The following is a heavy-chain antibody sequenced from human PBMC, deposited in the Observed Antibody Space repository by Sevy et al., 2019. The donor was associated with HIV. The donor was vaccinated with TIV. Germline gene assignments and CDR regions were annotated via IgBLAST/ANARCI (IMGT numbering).Heavy chain of an antibody. V-gene: IGHV4-34*01. Sequence: SETLSLTCAVYGGSFSGYYWSWIRQPPGKGLEWIGEINHSGSTNYNPSLKSRVTILVDTSKNQFSLKLTSVTAADTAVYYCARGGSSGLGDVSECLDYWGQGTLVTVSS. D-gene: IGHD1-26*01. CDR2: INHSGST. CDR1: GGSFSGYY. CDR3: ARGGSSGLGDVSECLDY. J-gene: IGHJ4*02.